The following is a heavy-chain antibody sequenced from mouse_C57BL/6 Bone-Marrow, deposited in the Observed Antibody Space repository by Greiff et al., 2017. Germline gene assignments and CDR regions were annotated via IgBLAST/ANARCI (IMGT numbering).Heavy chain of an antibody. Sequence: EVQLQESGAELVRPGSSVKMSCKTSGYTFTSYGINWVKQRPGQGLEWIGYIYIGNGYTEYNEKFKGKATLTTDTSSSTAYMQLSSLPSEDSAIYFGARGDYGSSYPWFAYWGQGTVVT. CDR2: IYIGNGYT. CDR1: GYTFTSYG. D-gene: IGHD1-1*01. V-gene: IGHV1-58*01. J-gene: IGHJ3*01. CDR3: ARGDYGSSYPWFAY.